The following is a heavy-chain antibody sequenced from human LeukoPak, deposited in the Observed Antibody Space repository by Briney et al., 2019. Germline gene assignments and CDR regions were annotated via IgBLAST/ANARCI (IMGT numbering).Heavy chain of an antibody. J-gene: IGHJ4*02. D-gene: IGHD6-19*01. V-gene: IGHV3-23*01. CDR2: ISGSGGST. CDR3: AKNVGGSGGWYLGY. CDR1: GFTFSSYA. Sequence: PGGSLRLSCAASGFTFSSYAMSWVRQAPGKGLEWVSAISGSGGSTYYADSVKGRFTISRDNSKNTLYLQMNSLRAEDTAVYYCAKNVGGSGGWYLGYWGQGTLVTVSS.